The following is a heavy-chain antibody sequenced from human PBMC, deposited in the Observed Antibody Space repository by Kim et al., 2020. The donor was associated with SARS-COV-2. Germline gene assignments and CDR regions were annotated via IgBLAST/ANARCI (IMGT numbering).Heavy chain of an antibody. Sequence: SETLSLTCAVYGGSFSGYYCSWIRQPPGKGLEWIGEINHSGSTNYNPSLKSRVTISVDTSKNQFSLKLSSVTAADTAVYYCARGRTGYDFWSGYYRWYDPWGQGALVPVSS. V-gene: IGHV4-34*01. J-gene: IGHJ5*02. CDR1: GGSFSGYY. CDR3: ARGRTGYDFWSGYYRWYDP. D-gene: IGHD3-3*01. CDR2: INHSGST.